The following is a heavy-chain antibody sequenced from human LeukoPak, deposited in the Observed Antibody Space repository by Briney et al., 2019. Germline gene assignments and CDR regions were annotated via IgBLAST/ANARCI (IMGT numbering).Heavy chain of an antibody. CDR2: ISGSGGST. Sequence: GGSLTLSRAASGFTFSSYAMSWVRQAPGKGLEWVSAISGSGGSTYYADSVKGRFTISRDNSKNTLYLQMNSLRAEDTAVYYCAKDDCSSTSCYLFDYWGQGTLVTVSS. CDR1: GFTFSSYA. V-gene: IGHV3-23*01. CDR3: AKDDCSSTSCYLFDY. D-gene: IGHD2-2*01. J-gene: IGHJ4*02.